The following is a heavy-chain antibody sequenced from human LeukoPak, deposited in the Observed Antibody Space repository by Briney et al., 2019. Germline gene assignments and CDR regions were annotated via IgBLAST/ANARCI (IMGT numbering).Heavy chain of an antibody. V-gene: IGHV1-2*02. CDR1: GYTFTGYY. Sequence: ASVTVSCKASGYTFTGYYMHWVRQAPGQGLAWMGWINPNSGDTNYAQKFQGRVTMTRDTSISTAYMELSRLRSDDTAVYYCARGSGRGYSTGSRPFVDYWGQGTLVTVSS. D-gene: IGHD6-25*01. CDR2: INPNSGDT. CDR3: ARGSGRGYSTGSRPFVDY. J-gene: IGHJ4*02.